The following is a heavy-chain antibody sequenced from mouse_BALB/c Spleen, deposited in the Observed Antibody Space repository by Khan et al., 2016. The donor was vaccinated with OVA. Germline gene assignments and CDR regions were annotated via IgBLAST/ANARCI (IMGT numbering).Heavy chain of an antibody. CDR1: GYTFINYW. Sequence: QVQLKQSGAELAKPGASVKMSCKASGYTFINYWILWVKQRPGQGLEWIGYINPSTGYTEYNQNFKDKATLTADKSSNTAYMQLSSLTSEDSAVYYCARSGLRWDFDYWGQGTTLTVSS. D-gene: IGHD1-1*01. CDR3: ARSGLRWDFDY. CDR2: INPSTGYT. J-gene: IGHJ2*01. V-gene: IGHV1-7*01.